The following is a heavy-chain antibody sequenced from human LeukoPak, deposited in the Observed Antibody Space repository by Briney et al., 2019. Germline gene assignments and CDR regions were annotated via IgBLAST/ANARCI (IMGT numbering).Heavy chain of an antibody. Sequence: PSETLSLTCTVFGGSISSYYWSWVRQPPGKGLEWIGYVSYSESTDYNPSLKSRVIISIDTSKNQFSLGLRSVTAADTAVYYCARENDRYGRIDYWGQGTLVTVSS. D-gene: IGHD5-18*01. J-gene: IGHJ4*02. CDR1: GGSISSYY. V-gene: IGHV4-59*01. CDR3: ARENDRYGRIDY. CDR2: VSYSEST.